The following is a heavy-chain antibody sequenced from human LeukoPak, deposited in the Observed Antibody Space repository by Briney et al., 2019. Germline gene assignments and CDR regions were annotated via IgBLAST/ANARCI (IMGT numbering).Heavy chain of an antibody. D-gene: IGHD4-11*01. J-gene: IGHJ4*02. CDR3: ARLTTYHPFDY. CDR1: GFTFSSYE. Sequence: PGGSLRLSCAASGFTFSSYEMNWVRQAPGKGLEWVSYISSSGSTIYYADSVKGRFTISRDNAKNSLYLQMNSLRAEDTAVYYCARLTTYHPFDYWGQETLVTVSS. CDR2: ISSSGSTI. V-gene: IGHV3-48*03.